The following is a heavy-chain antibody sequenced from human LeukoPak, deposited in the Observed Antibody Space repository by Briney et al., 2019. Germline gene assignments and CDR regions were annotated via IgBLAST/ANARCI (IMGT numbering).Heavy chain of an antibody. V-gene: IGHV4-30-2*01. Sequence: PSETLSLTCTVSGGSISSGGYSWSWIRQPPGKGLEWIGYIYHSGSTYYNPSLKSRVTISVDRSKNQFSLKLSSVTAADTAVYYCARVAAAGTWWFDPWGQGTLVTVSS. CDR1: GGSISSGGYS. J-gene: IGHJ5*02. D-gene: IGHD6-13*01. CDR3: ARVAAAGTWWFDP. CDR2: IYHSGST.